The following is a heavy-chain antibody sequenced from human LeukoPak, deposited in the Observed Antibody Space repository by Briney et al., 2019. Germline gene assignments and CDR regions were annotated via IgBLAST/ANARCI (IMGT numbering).Heavy chain of an antibody. CDR1: GGTFSSYA. Sequence: ASVKVSCKASGGTFSSYAISWVRQAPGQGLEWMGRIIPILGIANYAQKFQGRVTITADKSTSTAYMELSSLRSEDTAVYYCASTDGSSYYTPGYFDYWGQGTLVTVSS. D-gene: IGHD3-3*01. J-gene: IGHJ4*02. CDR3: ASTDGSSYYTPGYFDY. CDR2: IIPILGIA. V-gene: IGHV1-69*04.